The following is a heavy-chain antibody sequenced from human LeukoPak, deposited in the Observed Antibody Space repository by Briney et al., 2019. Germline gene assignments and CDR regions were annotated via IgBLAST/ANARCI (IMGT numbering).Heavy chain of an antibody. D-gene: IGHD3-3*01. CDR3: AKDSGGYYYYFDY. J-gene: IGHJ4*02. V-gene: IGHV3-33*06. CDR2: IWYGGSNK. CDR1: GFTFSSYG. Sequence: PGGSLRLSCAASGFTFSSYGMHWFRQAPGKGLEWVAVIWYGGSNKYYADSVKGRFTISRDNSKNTLYLQMNSLRAEDTAVYYCAKDSGGYYYYFDYWGQGTLVTVSS.